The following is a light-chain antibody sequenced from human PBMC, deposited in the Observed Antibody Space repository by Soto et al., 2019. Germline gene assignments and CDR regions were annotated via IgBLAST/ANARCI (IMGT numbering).Light chain of an antibody. Sequence: VLTQSPGTLSSSLGERATISCRASQSVSNTYLAWYQQKPGQAPRLLINGASSRPTGVPDRFSGSGSGTDFTLTISSLEPEDFAVYYCQQCCSFPRTFGQGTKVAFK. J-gene: IGKJ1*01. CDR2: GAS. V-gene: IGKV3-20*01. CDR3: QQCCSFPRT. CDR1: QSVSNTY.